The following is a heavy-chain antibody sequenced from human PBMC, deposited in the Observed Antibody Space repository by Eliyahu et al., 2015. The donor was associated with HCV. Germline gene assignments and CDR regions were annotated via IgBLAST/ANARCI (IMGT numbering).Heavy chain of an antibody. CDR2: ISRSSSTI. CDR3: ARDDGSAVTTFFYN. J-gene: IGHJ4*02. D-gene: IGHD4-17*01. CDR1: RFTFNNFG. V-gene: IGHV3-48*02. Sequence: EVQLVESGGGLVQPGGSLRLSXAASRFTFNNFGMNWVRQAPGKGLEWVSYISRSSSTIYYADSVKGRFTISRDNAKNSLYLQMNSLRDEDTAVYYCARDDGSAVTTFFYNWGQGTLVTVSS.